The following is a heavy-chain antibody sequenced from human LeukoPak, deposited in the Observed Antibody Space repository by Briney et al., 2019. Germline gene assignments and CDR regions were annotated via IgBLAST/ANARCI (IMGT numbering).Heavy chain of an antibody. CDR2: IYYSGRT. V-gene: IGHV4-39*01. D-gene: IGHD5-18*01. J-gene: IGHJ4*02. Sequence: SETLSLTCTVSGGSISSRSYYWGWIRQPPGKGLEWIGSIYYSGRTYYNPSLKSRVTIFVDTSKNQFSLKLSSVTAADTAVYYCARRFGYSYGYVDYWGQGTLVTVSS. CDR3: ARRFGYSYGYVDY. CDR1: GGSISSRSYY.